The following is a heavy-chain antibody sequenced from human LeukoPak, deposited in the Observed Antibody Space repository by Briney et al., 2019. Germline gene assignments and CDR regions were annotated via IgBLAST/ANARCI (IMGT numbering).Heavy chain of an antibody. Sequence: GSLRLSCAASGFTFSSYAMSRVRQAPGKGLEWVSAISGSGGSTYYADSVKGRFTISRDNSKNTLYLQMNSLRAEDTAVYYCASTPVVVAAILNWGQGTLVTVSS. J-gene: IGHJ4*02. V-gene: IGHV3-23*01. CDR3: ASTPVVVAAILN. CDR1: GFTFSSYA. D-gene: IGHD2-15*01. CDR2: ISGSGGST.